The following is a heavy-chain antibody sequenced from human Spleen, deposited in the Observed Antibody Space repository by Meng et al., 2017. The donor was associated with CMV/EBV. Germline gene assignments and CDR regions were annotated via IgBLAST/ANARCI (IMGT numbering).Heavy chain of an antibody. V-gene: IGHV3-30*02. CDR3: TTIIWQVVTNDAFDI. CDR1: GFTFSGYG. J-gene: IGHJ3*02. D-gene: IGHD3-22*01. Sequence: LSLTCAASGFTFSGYGMHWVRQAPGKGLEWVSYIRVDGSNKYYVDSVKGRFTISRDNSKNTLYLQMNSLRIEDTAVYYCTTIIWQVVTNDAFDIWGQGTMVTVSS. CDR2: IRVDGSNK.